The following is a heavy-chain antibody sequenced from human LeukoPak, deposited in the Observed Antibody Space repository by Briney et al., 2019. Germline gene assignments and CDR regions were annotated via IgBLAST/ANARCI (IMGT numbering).Heavy chain of an antibody. Sequence: GESLRISCKGSGYSLTSYWLRWVRQIPGKGLEWMGRIDPSDSYTIYSPSFQGHVTISADKSISTAYLQWSSLKASDTAMYYCARRSNYYGMDVWGKGTTVTVSS. CDR1: GYSLTSYW. D-gene: IGHD2-15*01. V-gene: IGHV5-10-1*01. J-gene: IGHJ6*04. CDR2: IDPSDSYT. CDR3: ARRSNYYGMDV.